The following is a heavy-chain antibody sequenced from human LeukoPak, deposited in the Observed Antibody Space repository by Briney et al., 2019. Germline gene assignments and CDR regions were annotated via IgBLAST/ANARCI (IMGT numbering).Heavy chain of an antibody. J-gene: IGHJ6*02. CDR3: AAPILDLPEYQLLSPDDYYYYYGMDV. CDR1: GGSFSGYY. Sequence: SETLSLTCAVYGGSFSGYYWSWIRQPPGKGLEWIGEINHSGSTNYNPSLKSRVTISVDTSKNQFSLKLSSVTAADTAVYYCAAPILDLPEYQLLSPDDYYYYYGMDVWGQGTTVTVSS. D-gene: IGHD2-2*01. CDR2: INHSGST. V-gene: IGHV4-34*01.